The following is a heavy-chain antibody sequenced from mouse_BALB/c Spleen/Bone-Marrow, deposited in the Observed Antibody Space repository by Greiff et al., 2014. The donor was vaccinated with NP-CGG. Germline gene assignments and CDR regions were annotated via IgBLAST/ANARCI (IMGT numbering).Heavy chain of an antibody. CDR2: IWADGST. Sequence: VQLQQSGPGLVAPSQSLSITCTVSGFSLTNYGVHWVRQPPGKGLEWLRVIWADGSTNYNSALMSRLSISKDNSKSQVFFKMNSLQTDDTAMYYCARMTTATGAMDYWGQGTSVTVSS. V-gene: IGHV2-9*02. J-gene: IGHJ4*01. D-gene: IGHD1-2*01. CDR3: ARMTTATGAMDY. CDR1: GFSLTNYG.